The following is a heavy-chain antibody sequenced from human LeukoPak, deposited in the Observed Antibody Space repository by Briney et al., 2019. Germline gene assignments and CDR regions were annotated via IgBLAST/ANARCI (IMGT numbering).Heavy chain of an antibody. V-gene: IGHV4-4*07. CDR3: ARERDHDFWSGYYKTYYFDY. J-gene: IGHJ4*02. CDR2: IYTSGST. Sequence: SETLSLTCTVSGGSISSYYWSWIRQPAGKGLEWIGRIYTSGSTNYNPSLKSRVTMSVDTSKNQFSLKLSSVTAADTAVYYCARERDHDFWSGYYKTYYFDYWGQGTLVTVSS. CDR1: GGSISSYY. D-gene: IGHD3-3*01.